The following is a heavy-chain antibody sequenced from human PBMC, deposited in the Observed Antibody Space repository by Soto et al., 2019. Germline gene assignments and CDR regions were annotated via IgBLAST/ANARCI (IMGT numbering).Heavy chain of an antibody. D-gene: IGHD3-3*01. V-gene: IGHV4-39*01. CDR3: ARHTAYDFSDIDWFDP. CDR1: GGSISSSSYY. Sequence: QLQLQESGPGLVKPSETLSLTCTVSGGSISSSSYYWGWIRQPPGKGLEWIGRIYYSGSPYYNPSLKRRVTIPVDTSKNQFSLKLSAVTAADTAVYYCARHTAYDFSDIDWFDPWGQGTLVTVSS. J-gene: IGHJ5*02. CDR2: IYYSGSP.